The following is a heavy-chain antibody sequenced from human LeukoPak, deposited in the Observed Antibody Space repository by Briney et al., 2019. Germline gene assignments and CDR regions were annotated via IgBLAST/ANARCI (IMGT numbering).Heavy chain of an antibody. CDR2: ISGSGDII. CDR3: ARANDHHYYFDY. J-gene: IGHJ4*02. Sequence: GGSLRLSCSASGFTFSDYYMSWIRQAPWKGLEWISYISGSGDIIYYADSVKGRFTISRDNAKNSLYLQMNSLRAEDTAVYYCARANDHHYYFDYWGQGTLVTVSS. V-gene: IGHV3-11*01. CDR1: GFTFSDYY. D-gene: IGHD1-1*01.